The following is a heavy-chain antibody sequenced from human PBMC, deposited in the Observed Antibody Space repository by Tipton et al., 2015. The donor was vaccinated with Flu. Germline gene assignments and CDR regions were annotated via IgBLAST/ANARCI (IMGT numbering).Heavy chain of an antibody. V-gene: IGHV1-46*01. CDR2: INPSGGST. J-gene: IGHJ4*02. Sequence: QLVQSGAEVKKPGASVKVSCKASGYTFTSYYMHWVRQAPGQGLEWMGIINPSGGSTSYAQKFQGRVTMTRDTSTSTVYMELSSLRSEDTAVYYCARVGDRRLVLEGAFDYWGQGTLVTVSS. D-gene: IGHD6-19*01. CDR1: GYTFTSYY. CDR3: ARVGDRRLVLEGAFDY.